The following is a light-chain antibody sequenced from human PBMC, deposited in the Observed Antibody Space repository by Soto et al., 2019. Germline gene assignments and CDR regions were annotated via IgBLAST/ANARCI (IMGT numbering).Light chain of an antibody. CDR3: QQANSSPLT. V-gene: IGKV1-12*01. CDR1: QAIGGW. CDR2: NTS. J-gene: IGKJ4*01. Sequence: DIQMTQSPSSVSASVGDRVTITCRASQAIGGWLAWYQQKPGKAPKLLIHNTSNLQNGVPSRFSGSGYGTDITLTISSLQPEYFATYYCQQANSSPLTFGGGTKVEIK.